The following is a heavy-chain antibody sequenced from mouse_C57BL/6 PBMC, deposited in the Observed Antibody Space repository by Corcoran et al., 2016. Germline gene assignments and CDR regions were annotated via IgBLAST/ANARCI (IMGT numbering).Heavy chain of an antibody. Sequence: EVQLQQSGPELVKPGASVKIPCKASGYTFTDYNMDWVKQSHGKSLEWIGDINPNNGGTIYNQKFKGKATLTVDKSSSTAYMELRSLTSEDTAVYYCARGDYSLAWFAYWGQGTLVTVSA. CDR2: INPNNGGT. D-gene: IGHD2-12*01. CDR1: GYTFTDYN. J-gene: IGHJ3*01. V-gene: IGHV1-18*01. CDR3: ARGDYSLAWFAY.